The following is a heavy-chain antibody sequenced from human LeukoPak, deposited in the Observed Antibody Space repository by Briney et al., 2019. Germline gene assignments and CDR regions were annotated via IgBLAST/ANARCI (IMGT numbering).Heavy chain of an antibody. V-gene: IGHV1-2*06. J-gene: IGHJ4*02. CDR3: ARDQGSLTRSWYTGY. CDR1: GYTFTGYY. Sequence: ASVKVSCKASGYTFTGYYMHWVRQAPGQGLEWTGRINPYSGDTNFAQKFQGRVTMTRDTSITTAYMDLSSLTPDDTAVYFCARDQGSLTRSWYTGYWGQGTQVTVSS. CDR2: INPYSGDT. D-gene: IGHD6-13*01.